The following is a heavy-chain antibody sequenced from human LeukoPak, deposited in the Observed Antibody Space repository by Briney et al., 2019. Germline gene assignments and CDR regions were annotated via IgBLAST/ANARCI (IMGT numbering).Heavy chain of an antibody. CDR2: ISAYNGNT. CDR1: GYTFTSYG. V-gene: IGHV1-18*01. Sequence: GASVKVSCKASGYTFTSYGISWVRQAPGQGLEWMGWISAYNGNTNYAQKLQGRVTITADKSTSTAYMELSSLRSEDTAVYYCARVKMATLNFDYWGQGTLVTVSS. CDR3: ARVKMATLNFDY. J-gene: IGHJ4*02. D-gene: IGHD5-24*01.